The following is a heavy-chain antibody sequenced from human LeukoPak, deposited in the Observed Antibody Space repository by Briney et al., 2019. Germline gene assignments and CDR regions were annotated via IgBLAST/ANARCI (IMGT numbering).Heavy chain of an antibody. D-gene: IGHD3-10*01. CDR2: TYYRSKWYN. CDR3: ARGNLLWFAPPEDYYYYYYMDV. J-gene: IGHJ6*03. V-gene: IGHV6-1*01. Sequence: SQTLSLTCAISGDSVSSNSAAWNWIRQSPSRGLEWLGRTYYRSKWYNDYAVSVKSRITINPDTSKNQFSLQLNSVTPEDTAVYYCARGNLLWFAPPEDYYYYYYMDVWGKGTTVTVSS. CDR1: GDSVSSNSAA.